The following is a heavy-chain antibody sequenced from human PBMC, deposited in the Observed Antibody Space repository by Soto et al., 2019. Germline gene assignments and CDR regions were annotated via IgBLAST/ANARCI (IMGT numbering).Heavy chain of an antibody. CDR2: ISSSGTGT. CDR3: VRDLHEPLAADALREAN. Sequence: GFLRLSCAASGFTFSSYEMHWVRQAPGKGLEWISYISSSGTGTYYADSVRGRFTMSRDNTKNSVSLQMYSLRAEDTAIYYCVRDLHEPLAADALREANWGQGTQVTVSS. V-gene: IGHV3-48*03. D-gene: IGHD4-17*01. CDR1: GFTFSSYE. J-gene: IGHJ4*02.